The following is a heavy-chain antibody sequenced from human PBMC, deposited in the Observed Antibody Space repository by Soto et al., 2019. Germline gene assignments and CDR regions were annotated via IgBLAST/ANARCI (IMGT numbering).Heavy chain of an antibody. CDR3: ARYVGTSTFNGMDA. J-gene: IGHJ6*02. CDR1: GFTFSSYG. V-gene: IGHV3-33*01. Sequence: QVQLVESGGGVVQPGRSLRLSCAASGFTFSSYGMHWVRQAPGKGLEWVAVIWYDGSKMYYIDSVKGRFTISRDNSKSTLYLQMNSLRDEDTAVYYCARYVGTSTFNGMDAWGQGTTVIVSS. CDR2: IWYDGSKM. D-gene: IGHD1-1*01.